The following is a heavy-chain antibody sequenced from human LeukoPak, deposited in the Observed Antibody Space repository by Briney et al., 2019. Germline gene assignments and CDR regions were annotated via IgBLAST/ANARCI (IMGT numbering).Heavy chain of an antibody. D-gene: IGHD6-19*01. CDR3: ARAGSGPRYYFDY. J-gene: IGHJ4*02. Sequence: GGSLRLSCAASGFTFSSYSMNWVRQAPGKGLEWVSSISSSSSYIYYADSVRGRFTISRDNAKNSLYMQMNTLRAEDTAVYYCARAGSGPRYYFDYWGQGTLVTVSS. V-gene: IGHV3-21*01. CDR2: ISSSSSYI. CDR1: GFTFSSYS.